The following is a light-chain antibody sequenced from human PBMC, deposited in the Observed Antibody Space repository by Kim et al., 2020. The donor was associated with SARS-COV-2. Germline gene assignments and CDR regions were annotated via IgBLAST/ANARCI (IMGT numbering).Light chain of an antibody. Sequence: VSPGQPASITCSGDKLGDKYVCWYQQKPGQSPVLVIYQDTKRPSGIPERFSGSNSGNTATLTISGTQAMDEADYYCQAWDSSTAVFGGGTQLTV. CDR1: KLGDKY. CDR2: QDT. CDR3: QAWDSSTAV. V-gene: IGLV3-1*01. J-gene: IGLJ2*01.